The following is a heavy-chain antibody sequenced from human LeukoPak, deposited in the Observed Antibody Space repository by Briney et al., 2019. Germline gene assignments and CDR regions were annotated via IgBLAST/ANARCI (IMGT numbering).Heavy chain of an antibody. V-gene: IGHV3-7*05. D-gene: IGHD2-8*01. CDR3: ARYLHDNGAFDS. Sequence: GGSLRLSCAASGFTFSSYWMDWVRQAPGKGLGWVANIKHDGSEQYYVDSVKGRFTISRDNAKNSLYLQMNNLRAEDTAVYYCARYLHDNGAFDSWGQGTLVTVSS. J-gene: IGHJ5*01. CDR1: GFTFSSYW. CDR2: IKHDGSEQ.